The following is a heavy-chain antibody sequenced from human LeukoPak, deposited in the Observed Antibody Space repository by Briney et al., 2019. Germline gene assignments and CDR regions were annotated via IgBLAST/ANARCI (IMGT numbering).Heavy chain of an antibody. CDR2: INQNGNVN. CDR1: GFTFSSYW. V-gene: IGHV3-7*03. J-gene: IGHJ6*02. D-gene: IGHD3-10*01. CDR3: ARDLGSYGWFGELFSLRYYYGMDV. Sequence: GGSLRLSCAASGFTFSSYWMNWARQAPGKGLEWVASINQNGNVNYYVDSVKGRFTISRDNAKNSLYLQMSNLRAEDTAVYFCARDLGSYGWFGELFSLRYYYGMDVWGQGTTVTVSS.